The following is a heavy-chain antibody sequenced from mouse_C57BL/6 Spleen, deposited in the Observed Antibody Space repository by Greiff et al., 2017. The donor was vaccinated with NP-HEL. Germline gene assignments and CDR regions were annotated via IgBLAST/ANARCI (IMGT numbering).Heavy chain of an antibody. Sequence: EVKVVESEGGLVQPGSSMKLSCTASGFTFSDYYMAWVRQVPEKGLEWVANINYDGSSTYYLDSLKSRFIISRDNAKNILYLQMSSLKSEDTATYYCARERAYYSNPYFDYWGQGTTLTVSS. CDR3: ARERAYYSNPYFDY. J-gene: IGHJ2*01. CDR1: GFTFSDYY. CDR2: INYDGSST. V-gene: IGHV5-16*01. D-gene: IGHD2-5*01.